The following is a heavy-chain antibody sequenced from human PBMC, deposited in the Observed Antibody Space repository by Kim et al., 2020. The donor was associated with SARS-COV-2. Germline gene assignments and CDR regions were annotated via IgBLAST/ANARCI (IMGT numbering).Heavy chain of an antibody. CDR3: ARALRYFDPRRNRYYYYGMDV. CDR1: GGSFSGYY. Sequence: SETLSLTCAVYGGSFSGYYWSRIRQPPGKGLEWIGEINHSGSTNYNPSLKSRVTISVDTSKNQFSLKLSSVTAADTAVYYCARALRYFDPRRNRYYYYGMDVWGQGTTVTVSS. D-gene: IGHD3-9*01. J-gene: IGHJ6*02. CDR2: INHSGST. V-gene: IGHV4-34*01.